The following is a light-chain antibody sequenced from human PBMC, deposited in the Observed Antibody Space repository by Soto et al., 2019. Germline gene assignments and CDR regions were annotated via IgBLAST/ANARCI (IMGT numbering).Light chain of an antibody. V-gene: IGKV3-20*01. Sequence: IVLTPSPGTLSLSPGESATLSCRASQSISSNYLTWYQQKPGQAPGLLIYGASSRATGIPDRFSGSGSGTDFPLTISRLEPEDSAIYYCQQYGSWTFGQGTKVEIK. CDR2: GAS. J-gene: IGKJ1*01. CDR1: QSISSNY. CDR3: QQYGSWT.